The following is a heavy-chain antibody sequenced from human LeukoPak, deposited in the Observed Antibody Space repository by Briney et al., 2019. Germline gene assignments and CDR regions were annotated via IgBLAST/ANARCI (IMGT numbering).Heavy chain of an antibody. CDR1: GFTFNSYG. J-gene: IGHJ6*04. CDR3: AELGITMIGGV. Sequence: GGSLRLSCAASGFTFNSYGMSWVRQAPGKGLEWVSAISSSGSTIYYADSVKGRFTISRDNAKNSLYLQMNSLRAEDTAVYYCAELGITMIGGVWGKGTTVTISS. D-gene: IGHD3-10*02. V-gene: IGHV3-48*04. CDR2: ISSSGSTI.